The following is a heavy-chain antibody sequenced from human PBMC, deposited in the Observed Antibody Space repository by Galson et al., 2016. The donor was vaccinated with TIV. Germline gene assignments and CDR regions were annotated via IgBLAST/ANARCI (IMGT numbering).Heavy chain of an antibody. CDR3: ARDGAGDTKFEY. J-gene: IGHJ4*02. Sequence: SLRLSCAASGLTFRDYYMSWIRQAPGKGLEWVSYISSSGSTIYYADSVQGRFTISRDNAQNSLYLQMNSLRAEDTAVYYCARDGAGDTKFEYWGQGNLVTVSS. CDR1: GLTFRDYY. D-gene: IGHD1-26*01. CDR2: ISSSGSTI. V-gene: IGHV3-11*01.